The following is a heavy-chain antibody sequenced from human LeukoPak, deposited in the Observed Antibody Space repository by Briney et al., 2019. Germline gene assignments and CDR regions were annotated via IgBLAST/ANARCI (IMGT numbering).Heavy chain of an antibody. CDR1: GFTFSSYA. CDR2: ISGSGGST. CDR3: AKGAIAARLPWYFDL. Sequence: PGGSLRLSCAASGFTFSSYAMSWVRQAPGRGLEWVSAISGSGGSTYYADSVKGRFTISRDNSKNTLYLQMNSLRAEDTAVYYCAKGAIAARLPWYFDLWGRGTLVTVSS. D-gene: IGHD6-6*01. J-gene: IGHJ2*01. V-gene: IGHV3-23*01.